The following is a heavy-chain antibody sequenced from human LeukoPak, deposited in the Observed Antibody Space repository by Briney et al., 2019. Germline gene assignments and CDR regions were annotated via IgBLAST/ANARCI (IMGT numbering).Heavy chain of an antibody. J-gene: IGHJ3*02. CDR1: GFTVSNNY. D-gene: IGHD1-14*01. Sequence: PGGSLRLSCTASGFTVSNNYMSWVRQAPGKGLEWVSISYSDTNTNYADSVKGRFTISRDTSQNTLSLQMNSLRAGDTAVYYCVRKNRDFNAAFDIWGQGTVVTVSA. CDR3: VRKNRDFNAAFDI. CDR2: SYSDTNT. V-gene: IGHV3-53*01.